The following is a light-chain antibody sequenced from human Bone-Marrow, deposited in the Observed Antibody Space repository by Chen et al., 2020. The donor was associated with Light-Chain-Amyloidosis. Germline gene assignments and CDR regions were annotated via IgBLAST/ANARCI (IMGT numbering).Light chain of an antibody. CDR2: GAS. CDR1: QSVSSN. Sequence: EIVMTHSSATLSVSPGERATLSCRASQSVSSNLAWYQQKPGQDPRLLIYGASTRATGIPARFSGSGSGTEFTITISRLQSEDFAVYYCQQYNNWTPFAFGPGTKVDIK. CDR3: QQYNNWTPFA. J-gene: IGKJ3*01. V-gene: IGKV3-15*01.